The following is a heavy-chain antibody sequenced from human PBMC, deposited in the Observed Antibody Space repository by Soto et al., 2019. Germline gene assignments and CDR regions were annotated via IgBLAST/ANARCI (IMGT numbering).Heavy chain of an antibody. V-gene: IGHV3-48*03. CDR2: ISSSGSTI. J-gene: IGHJ6*02. CDR1: GFTFSSYE. Sequence: EVQLVESGGCLVQPGGSLRLSCAASGFTFSSYEMNWVRQAPGKGLEWVSYISSSGSTIYYADSVKGRFTISRDNAKNSLYLQMNSLRAEDTAVYYCARDEALPVYYYGMDVWGQGTTVTVSS. D-gene: IGHD1-26*01. CDR3: ARDEALPVYYYGMDV.